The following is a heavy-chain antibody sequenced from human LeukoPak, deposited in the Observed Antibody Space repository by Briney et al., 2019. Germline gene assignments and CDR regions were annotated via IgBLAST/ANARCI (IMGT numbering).Heavy chain of an antibody. J-gene: IGHJ4*02. CDR3: ATKSKDFDY. V-gene: IGHV7-4-1*02. Sequence: APVKVPCKASGYTFTSYAMNWVRQAPGQGLEWMGWINTNTGNPTYAQGFTGRFVFSLDTSVSTAYLQISSLKAGDTAVYYCATKSKDFDYWGQGTLVTVSS. CDR2: INTNTGNP. CDR1: GYTFTSYA.